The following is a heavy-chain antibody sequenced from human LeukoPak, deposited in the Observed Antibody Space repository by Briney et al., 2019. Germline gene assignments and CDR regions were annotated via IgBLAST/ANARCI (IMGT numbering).Heavy chain of an antibody. Sequence: GGSLRLSCAASEFTFSNYWMYWVRQAPGKGLEWVANINQDGSKIHYVDSVKGRFAISRDNAKNSLYLQMSSLRAKDTAVYYCARGKGNDAIFEYWGQGTLVTVSS. CDR2: INQDGSKI. CDR3: ARGKGNDAIFEY. V-gene: IGHV3-7*01. CDR1: EFTFSNYW. J-gene: IGHJ4*02. D-gene: IGHD1-1*01.